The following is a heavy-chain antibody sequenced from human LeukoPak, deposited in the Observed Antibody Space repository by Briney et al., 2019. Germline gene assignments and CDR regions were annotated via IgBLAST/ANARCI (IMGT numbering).Heavy chain of an antibody. J-gene: IGHJ4*02. CDR3: ARRERQSANYYYFDY. Sequence: GGSPRLSCAASGFTFTRYGMVWVRQAPGKGLEWVSYISGSTSAVYYADSVRGRFTISRDNAKNSLYLQMNSLRDDDTAVYYCARRERQSANYYYFDYWGQGTLVTVSS. CDR2: ISGSTSAV. V-gene: IGHV3-48*02. D-gene: IGHD4/OR15-4a*01. CDR1: GFTFTRYG.